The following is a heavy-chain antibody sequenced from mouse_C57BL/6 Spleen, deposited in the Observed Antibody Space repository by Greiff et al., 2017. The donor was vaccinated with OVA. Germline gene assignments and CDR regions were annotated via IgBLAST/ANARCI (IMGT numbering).Heavy chain of an antibody. CDR1: GFAFSSSW. V-gene: IGHV1-82*01. CDR2: IYPGDGDT. Sequence: QVQLQQSGPELVKPGASVKISCTASGFAFSSSWMNWVKQRPGKGLAWIGRIYPGDGDTNTNGKFKGKATMTADKSSSTVYMQLSSLTSDDSAVYYCAIYDGIPYSLDYWGQGTSVTVSS. CDR3: AIYDGIPYSLDY. J-gene: IGHJ4*01. D-gene: IGHD2-12*01.